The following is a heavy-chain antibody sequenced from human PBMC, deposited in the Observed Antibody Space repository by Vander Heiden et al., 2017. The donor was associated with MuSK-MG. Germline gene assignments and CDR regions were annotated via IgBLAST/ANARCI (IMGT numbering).Heavy chain of an antibody. CDR3: ARSDYGDYVNYFDY. D-gene: IGHD4-17*01. V-gene: IGHV4-61*02. CDR2: IYTSGST. Sequence: QVQLQESGPGLVKPSQTLSLTCTVSGGSISSGSYYWSWLRQPAGKGLEWIGRIYTSGSTNYNPSRKSRVTISVDTSKNQFSLKLSSVTAADTAVYYCARSDYGDYVNYFDYWGQGNLVTVSS. CDR1: GGSISSGSYY. J-gene: IGHJ4*02.